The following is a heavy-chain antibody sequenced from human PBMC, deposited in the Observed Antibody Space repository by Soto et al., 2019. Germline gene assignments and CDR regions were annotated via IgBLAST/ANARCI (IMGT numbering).Heavy chain of an antibody. CDR3: ATGIAAAGTNYYYYYGMDV. CDR1: GFTFSSYW. Sequence: PGGSLRLSCAASGFTFSSYWMSWFRQAPGKGLEWVANIKQDGSEKYYVDSVKGRFTISRDNAKNSLYLQMNSLRAEDTAVYYCATGIAAAGTNYYYYYGMDVWGQGTTVTVSS. V-gene: IGHV3-7*01. CDR2: IKQDGSEK. D-gene: IGHD6-13*01. J-gene: IGHJ6*02.